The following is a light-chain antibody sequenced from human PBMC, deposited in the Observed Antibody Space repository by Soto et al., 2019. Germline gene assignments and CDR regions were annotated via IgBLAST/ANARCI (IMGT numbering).Light chain of an antibody. V-gene: IGKV1-33*01. Sequence: IQMTQSPSSLSASVGDRVTITCRASQTINTYLNWYQQKPGKAPKLLIYAASNLETGAPSRFSGSGSGTDFTFTISSLQPEDIATYYCQQYSHLITFGQGTRLEI. J-gene: IGKJ5*01. CDR1: QTINTY. CDR2: AAS. CDR3: QQYSHLIT.